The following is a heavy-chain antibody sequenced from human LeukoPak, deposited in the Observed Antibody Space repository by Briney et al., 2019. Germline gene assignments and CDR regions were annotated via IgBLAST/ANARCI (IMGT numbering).Heavy chain of an antibody. CDR2: IYTSGST. V-gene: IGHV4-4*07. Sequence: SETLSLTCTVSGGSISSYYWSWIRQPAGKGLEWIGRIYTSGSTNYNPSLKSRVTMSVDTSKNQFSLKLSSVTAADTAVYYCASSLVRSPYFDYWGQGTLVTVSS. CDR3: ASSLVRSPYFDY. J-gene: IGHJ4*02. CDR1: GGSISSYY.